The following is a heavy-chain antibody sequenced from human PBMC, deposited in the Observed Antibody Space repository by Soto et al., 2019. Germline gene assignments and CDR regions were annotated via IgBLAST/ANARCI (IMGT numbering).Heavy chain of an antibody. Sequence: GGSLRLSCAASGFTFSSYAMHWVRQAPGKGLEWVAVISYDGSNKYYAASVKGRFTISRDNSKNTLYLQMNSLRGEDTAVYYCARDWHREDIVVVPAASGMDVWGQGTPVTVSS. CDR2: ISYDGSNK. CDR1: GFTFSSYA. V-gene: IGHV3-30*04. CDR3: ARDWHREDIVVVPAASGMDV. D-gene: IGHD2-2*01. J-gene: IGHJ6*02.